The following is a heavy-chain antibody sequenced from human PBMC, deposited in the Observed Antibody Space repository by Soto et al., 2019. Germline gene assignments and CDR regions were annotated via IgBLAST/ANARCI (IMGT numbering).Heavy chain of an antibody. J-gene: IGHJ6*02. CDR2: IWYDGSNK. CDR1: GFTFSSYA. D-gene: IGHD3-9*01. Sequence: GGSLRLSCAASGFTFSSYAMKWVRQAPGKGLERVAVIWYDGSNKYYADSVKGRFTISRDNSKNTLYLQMNSLRAEDTAVYYCARTHFEILTISYYYGMDVWGQGTTVTVS. CDR3: ARTHFEILTISYYYGMDV. V-gene: IGHV3-33*08.